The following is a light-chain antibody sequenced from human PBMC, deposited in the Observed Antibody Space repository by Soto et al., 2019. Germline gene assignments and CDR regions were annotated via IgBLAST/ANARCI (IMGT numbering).Light chain of an antibody. J-gene: IGKJ2*01. CDR3: QQVYSVPPA. V-gene: IGKV1-39*01. CDR2: GAS. CDR1: QSVSTH. Sequence: QMTQSPSTLPSSLAERATITCRASQSVSTHLNWYQQKPGKDPQVLLNGASSFQPGVPPRLTGSGSGTDFSLHISSLQPEDFSTYYCQQVYSVPPAFGQGTKLEI.